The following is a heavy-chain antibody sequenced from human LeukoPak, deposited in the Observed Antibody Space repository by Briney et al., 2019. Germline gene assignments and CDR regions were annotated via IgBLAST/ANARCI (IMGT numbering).Heavy chain of an antibody. CDR1: GFTLSNAW. CDR3: ARAQGYFDWDYYFDY. CDR2: IYSGGDT. D-gene: IGHD3-9*01. Sequence: GGSLRLSCAASGFTLSNAWMSWVRQAPGKGLEWVSVIYSGGDTYYADSVKGRFTISRDNSQNTLYLQMNSLRAEDTAIYYCARAQGYFDWDYYFDYWGQGTLVTVSS. V-gene: IGHV3-53*01. J-gene: IGHJ4*02.